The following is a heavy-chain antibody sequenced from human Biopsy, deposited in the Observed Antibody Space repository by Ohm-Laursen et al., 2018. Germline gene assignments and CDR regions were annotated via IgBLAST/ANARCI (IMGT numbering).Heavy chain of an antibody. CDR3: ARQVDFWSGYVDY. D-gene: IGHD3-3*01. CDR2: IYYSGNT. J-gene: IGHJ4*02. Sequence: TLSLTCTVSGGSISDSTYHWGWIRQSPGKGLEWIGNIYYSGNTDYSPSLKSRVTISVDTSNNKFSLKLRSVTAADTAVYYCARQVDFWSGYVDYWGQGTLVAVSS. V-gene: IGHV4-39*01. CDR1: GGSISDSTYH.